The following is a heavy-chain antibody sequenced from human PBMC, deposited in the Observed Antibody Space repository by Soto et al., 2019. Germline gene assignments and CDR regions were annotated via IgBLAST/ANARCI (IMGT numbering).Heavy chain of an antibody. V-gene: IGHV1-18*01. CDR1: GYTFSRYG. CDR3: AKNGQPPYFYFGMDV. J-gene: IGHJ6*02. D-gene: IGHD2-8*01. Sequence: QGQLVQSGPEVKKPGASVKVSCKASGYTFSRYGISWVRQAPGQGLEWMGWISGYNGDTKYAQKVQGRVTMTIDTSTYNGYMEVRSLTSDDTAIYYWAKNGQPPYFYFGMDVWGQGTTVTVSS. CDR2: ISGYNGDT.